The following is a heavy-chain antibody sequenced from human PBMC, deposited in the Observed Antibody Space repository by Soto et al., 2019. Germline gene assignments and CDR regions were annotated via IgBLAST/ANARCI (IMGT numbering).Heavy chain of an antibody. CDR1: GGSITNYY. Sequence: SETLSLTCPVSGGSITNYYWSWIRQPPGKGLEWIGYIYSSGSTNYNPSLKSRVTISADTSKNQVSLKLTSVTAADTAVYYCARDHPHSYGIYYFDYWGQGTLVTAPQ. J-gene: IGHJ4*02. D-gene: IGHD5-18*01. V-gene: IGHV4-59*01. CDR3: ARDHPHSYGIYYFDY. CDR2: IYSSGST.